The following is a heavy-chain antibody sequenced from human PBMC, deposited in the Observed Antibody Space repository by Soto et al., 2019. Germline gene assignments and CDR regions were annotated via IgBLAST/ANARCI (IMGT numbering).Heavy chain of an antibody. D-gene: IGHD7-27*01. V-gene: IGHV1-3*01. CDR3: ARDPRTWGYYYYYYGMDV. J-gene: IGHJ6*02. CDR2: INAGNGNT. Sequence: ASVKVSCKASGYTFTSYAMHWVRQAPGQRLEWMGWINAGNGNTKYSQKFQGRVTITRDTSASTAYMELSSLRSEDTAVYYCARDPRTWGYYYYYYGMDVWGQGTTVTVSS. CDR1: GYTFTSYA.